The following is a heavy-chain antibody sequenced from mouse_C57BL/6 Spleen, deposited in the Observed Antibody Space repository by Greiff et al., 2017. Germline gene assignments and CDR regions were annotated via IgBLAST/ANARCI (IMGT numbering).Heavy chain of an antibody. D-gene: IGHD1-1*01. CDR3: ARPHYGSSYPSFDY. CDR2: IWWDDDK. Sequence: QVQLKESGPGILQPSQSLSLTCSFSGFSLSTFGMGVGWIRQPSGKGLEWLAHIWWDDDKYYNPALKSRLTISKDTSKNQVFLKIANVDTADTATYYCARPHYGSSYPSFDYWGQGTTLTVSS. CDR1: GFSLSTFGMG. J-gene: IGHJ2*01. V-gene: IGHV8-8*01.